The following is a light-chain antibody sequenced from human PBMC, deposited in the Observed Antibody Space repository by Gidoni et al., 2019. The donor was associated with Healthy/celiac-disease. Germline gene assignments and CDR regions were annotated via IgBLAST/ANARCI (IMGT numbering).Light chain of an antibody. Sequence: DIQMTQSPSTLSASVGDRVTITCRASQSISSWLAWYQQKPGKVPKLLIYKASTLESGVPSRFSGSGSGTEFNLTISSLQRDDFATYYCQQYNSYWKTFGQGTKVEIK. V-gene: IGKV1-5*03. J-gene: IGKJ1*01. CDR3: QQYNSYWKT. CDR1: QSISSW. CDR2: KAS.